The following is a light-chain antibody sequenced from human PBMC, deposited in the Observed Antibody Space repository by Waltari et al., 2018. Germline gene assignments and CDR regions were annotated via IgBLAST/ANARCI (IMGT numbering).Light chain of an antibody. V-gene: IGLV1-40*01. CDR2: GNN. Sequence: QSALTQPPSVSGAPGQRITISCTGSGSNIGAGYDVHWYQQFPGPAPKLLLYGNNNRPAGVPDRFFGSKTGTSASLAITGLQAEDEADYYCQSYDRSLSVVFGGGTKLTVL. J-gene: IGLJ2*01. CDR1: GSNIGAGYD. CDR3: QSYDRSLSVV.